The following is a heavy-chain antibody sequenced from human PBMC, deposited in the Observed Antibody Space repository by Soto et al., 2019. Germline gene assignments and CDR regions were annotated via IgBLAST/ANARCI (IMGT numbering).Heavy chain of an antibody. V-gene: IGHV3-23*01. J-gene: IGHJ4*02. CDR1: GFSFSNYG. CDR3: AKDFIGYCSDVNCHIFDF. Sequence: EVKLWESGGGLVLPGGSLRLSCVASGFSFSNYGMSWVRLAPGKGLEWVSGLTGSGGTSYYADSVKGRFTISRDNSKNTVYLQLNSLTSEDTAVYYCAKDFIGYCSDVNCHIFDFWGQGTLVTVSS. D-gene: IGHD2-8*01. CDR2: LTGSGGTS.